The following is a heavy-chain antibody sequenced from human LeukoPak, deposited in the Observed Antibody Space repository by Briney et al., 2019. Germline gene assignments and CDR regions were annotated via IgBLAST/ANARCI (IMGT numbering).Heavy chain of an antibody. V-gene: IGHV3-48*04. CDR1: GLTFSSYS. D-gene: IGHD2-15*01. CDR2: ISSSSSTI. Sequence: PGGSLRLSCAASGLTFSSYSMNWVRQAPGKGLEWVSYISSSSSTIYYADSVKGRFTISRDNAKNSLYLQMNSLRAEDTAVYYCAKDGVLVAAAPPYYFDQWGQGTLVTVSS. J-gene: IGHJ4*02. CDR3: AKDGVLVAAAPPYYFDQ.